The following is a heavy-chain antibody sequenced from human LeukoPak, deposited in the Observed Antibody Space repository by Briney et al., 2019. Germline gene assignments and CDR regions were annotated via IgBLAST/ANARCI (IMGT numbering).Heavy chain of an antibody. V-gene: IGHV3-7*03. CDR3: ARGIRFGYNWFDP. J-gene: IGHJ5*02. CDR1: GFTFSSYW. D-gene: IGHD3-10*01. CDR2: IKQDGSEK. Sequence: GGSLRLSCAASGFTFSSYWMSWVRQAPGKGLEWVANIKQDGSEKYYVDSVKGRFTISRDNAKNSLYLQMNSLRAEDTAVYYCARGIRFGYNWFDPWGQGTLVTVSS.